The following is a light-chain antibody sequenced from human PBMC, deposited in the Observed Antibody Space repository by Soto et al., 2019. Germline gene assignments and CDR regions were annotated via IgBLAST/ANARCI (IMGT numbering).Light chain of an antibody. CDR1: HSVASN. J-gene: IGKJ2*01. CDR2: GAS. CDR3: QQYHNWPPKYT. Sequence: EIVMTQSPASLSVSPGDGATLSCRASHSVASNVAWYQQKPGQGPRLLIHGASTRAVGVPARFSGSGCGTDLSLTIGNLQYEDFAVYYCQQYHNWPPKYTFGQGTKREI. V-gene: IGKV3-15*01.